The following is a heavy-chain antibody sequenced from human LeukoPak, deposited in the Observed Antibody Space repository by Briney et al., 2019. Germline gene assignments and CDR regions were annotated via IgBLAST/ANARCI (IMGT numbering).Heavy chain of an antibody. CDR3: ARDRSYDSSGYYNFDY. CDR2: IHRSGST. V-gene: IGHV4-4*07. CDR1: GGSISAYY. Sequence: SETLSLTCTVSGGSISAYYWSWIRQPAGKGLEWIGSIHRSGSTNYNPSLRSRVTMSVDTSKNQFSLRLKSVTAADTAVYYCARDRSYDSSGYYNFDYWGQGTLVTVSS. J-gene: IGHJ4*02. D-gene: IGHD3-22*01.